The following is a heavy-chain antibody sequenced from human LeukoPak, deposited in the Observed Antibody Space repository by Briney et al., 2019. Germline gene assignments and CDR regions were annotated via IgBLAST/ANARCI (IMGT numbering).Heavy chain of an antibody. CDR3: ARGGSGYYGMDV. Sequence: GASVKVSCKASGYAFTGYYMHWVRQAPGQGLEWMGWINPNSGGTNYAKKFQGRVTMTRDTSISTAYMELSRLRSDDTAVYYCARGGSGYYGMDVWGQGTTVTVSS. D-gene: IGHD3-10*01. CDR2: INPNSGGT. J-gene: IGHJ6*02. V-gene: IGHV1-2*02. CDR1: GYAFTGYY.